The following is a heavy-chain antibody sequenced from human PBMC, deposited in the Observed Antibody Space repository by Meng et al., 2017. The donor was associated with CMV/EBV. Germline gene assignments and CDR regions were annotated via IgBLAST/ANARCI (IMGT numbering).Heavy chain of an antibody. CDR3: ASTYGSGSYFNYYYDMDV. V-gene: IGHV3-48*03. D-gene: IGHD3-10*01. CDR1: GFTFSSYE. Sequence: GESLKISCAASGFTFSSYEMNWVRQAPGKGLEWVSYISSSGSTIYYADSVKGRFTISRDNAKNSLYLQMNSLRAEDTAVYYCASTYGSGSYFNYYYDMDVWGQGTTVTVSS. CDR2: ISSSGSTI. J-gene: IGHJ6*02.